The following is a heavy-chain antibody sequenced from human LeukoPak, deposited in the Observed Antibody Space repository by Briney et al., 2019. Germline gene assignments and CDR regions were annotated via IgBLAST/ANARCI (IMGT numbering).Heavy chain of an antibody. CDR1: GFTVSNNY. CDR3: ARSPTMVRGVIGYYYYYMDV. V-gene: IGHV3-66*01. D-gene: IGHD3-10*01. Sequence: GGSLRLSCAASGFTVSNNYMRWVRQAPGKGLEWVSLIYSGGSTYYADSVKGRFIISRDNSKNTLYLQMNSLRAEDTAVYYCARSPTMVRGVIGYYYYYMDVWGKGTTVTISS. J-gene: IGHJ6*03. CDR2: IYSGGST.